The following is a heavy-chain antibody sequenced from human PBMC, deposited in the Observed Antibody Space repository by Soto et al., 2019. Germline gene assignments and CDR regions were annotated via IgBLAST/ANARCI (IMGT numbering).Heavy chain of an antibody. CDR2: IIPILGIA. J-gene: IGHJ1*01. D-gene: IGHD3-10*01. V-gene: IGHV1-69*02. CDR3: ARSLWSEGYLQH. CDR1: GGTFSSYT. Sequence: ASVKVSCKASGGTFSSYTISWVRQAPGQGLEWMGRIIPILGIANYAQKFQGRVTITADKSTSTAYMKLSSLRSEDTAVYYCARSLWSEGYLQHWGQGTSVTVSS.